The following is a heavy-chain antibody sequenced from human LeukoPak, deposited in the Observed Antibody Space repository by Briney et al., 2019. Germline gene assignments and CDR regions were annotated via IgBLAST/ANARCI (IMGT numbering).Heavy chain of an antibody. CDR2: ISYDGSNK. J-gene: IGHJ4*02. V-gene: IGHV3-30*04. CDR3: VREWKTGDNRRFDY. CDR1: GFTFSSYA. Sequence: GGSLRLSCAASGFTFSSYAMHWVRQAPGKGLEWAAVISYDGSNKYYADSVKGRFTISRDNAKNSLFLQMNSLRAEDTAVYYCVREWKTGDNRRFDYWGQGTLVTVSS. D-gene: IGHD1-14*01.